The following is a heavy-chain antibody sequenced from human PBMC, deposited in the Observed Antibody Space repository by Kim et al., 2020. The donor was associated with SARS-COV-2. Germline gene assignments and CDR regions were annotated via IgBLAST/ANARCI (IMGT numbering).Heavy chain of an antibody. Sequence: TYYADSVKGRFTISRDNSKNTLYLQMSSLRAEDTAVYYCVKKKVPYYFDYWGQGTLVTVSS. CDR3: VKKKVPYYFDY. V-gene: IGHV3-64D*09. J-gene: IGHJ4*02. CDR2: T.